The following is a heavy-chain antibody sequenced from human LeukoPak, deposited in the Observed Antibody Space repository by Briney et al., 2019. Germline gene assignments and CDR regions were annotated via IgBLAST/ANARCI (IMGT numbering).Heavy chain of an antibody. J-gene: IGHJ4*02. D-gene: IGHD5-18*01. CDR2: IYTSGST. V-gene: IGHV4-61*02. CDR3: ARAGGGDTAMVGY. CDR1: GGSISSGSYY. Sequence: PSQTLSLTCTVSGGSISSGSYYWSWLRQPAGKGLEWIGRIYTSGSTNYNPSLKSRVTITVDTSKNQCPLKLGLVTAGDTAVYYCARAGGGDTAMVGYWGQGTLVTVSS.